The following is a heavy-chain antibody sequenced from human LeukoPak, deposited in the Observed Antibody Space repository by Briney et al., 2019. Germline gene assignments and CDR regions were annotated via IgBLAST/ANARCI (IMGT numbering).Heavy chain of an antibody. J-gene: IGHJ6*02. CDR2: IYYSGST. CDR3: ARGYDDILTGYPPSPGMDV. CDR1: GGSISSYY. Sequence: SETLSLTCTVSGGSISSYYWSWIRQPPGKGLEWIGNIYYSGSTNYNPSLKSRVTISVDTSKNQFSLKLSSVTAADTAVYYCARGYDDILTGYPPSPGMDVWGQGTTVTVSS. D-gene: IGHD3-9*01. V-gene: IGHV4-59*01.